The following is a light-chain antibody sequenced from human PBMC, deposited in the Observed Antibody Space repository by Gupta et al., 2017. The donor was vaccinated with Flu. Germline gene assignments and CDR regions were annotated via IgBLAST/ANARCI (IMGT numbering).Light chain of an antibody. Sequence: IPMTQSPSSLSASVGDRVTITCRASQSISSYLNWYQQKPGKAPKLLIYAASSLQSGVPSRFSGSGSGTDFTLTISSLQPEDFATYYCQQSYSKPITFGEGPQVEIK. CDR3: QQSYSKPIT. V-gene: IGKV1-39*01. CDR1: QSISSY. CDR2: AAS. J-gene: IGKJ4*01.